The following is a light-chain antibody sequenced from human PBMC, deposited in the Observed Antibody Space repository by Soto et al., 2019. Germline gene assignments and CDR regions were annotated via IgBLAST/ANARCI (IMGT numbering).Light chain of an antibody. Sequence: QSVLTQPPSASASLGASVTLTCTLSSGYSNYKVDWYQQRPGKGPRFVMRVGTGGIVGSKGDGIPDRFSVLGSGLNRYLNIKNIQEEDESDYHCGADHGRGSNFVHVVFGGGTQLTFL. CDR2: VGTGGIVG. CDR1: SGYSNYK. CDR3: GADHGRGSNFVHVV. V-gene: IGLV9-49*01. J-gene: IGLJ2*01.